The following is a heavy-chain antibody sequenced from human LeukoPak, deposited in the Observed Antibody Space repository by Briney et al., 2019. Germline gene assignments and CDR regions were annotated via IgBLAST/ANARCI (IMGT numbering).Heavy chain of an antibody. Sequence: SETLSLTCTVSGGSISSSSYYWGWIRQPPGKGLGCIGSIFYSGRTYYNPSLKSRVTISVDTSKNQLSLKLSSVTAADTAVYFCATLRRGDPIENWGQGTLVTVSS. J-gene: IGHJ4*02. CDR3: ATLRRGDPIEN. D-gene: IGHD3-16*01. V-gene: IGHV4-39*07. CDR1: GGSISSSSYY. CDR2: IFYSGRT.